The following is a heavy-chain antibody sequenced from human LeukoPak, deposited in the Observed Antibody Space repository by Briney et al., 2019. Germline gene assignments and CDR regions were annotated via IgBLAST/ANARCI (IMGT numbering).Heavy chain of an antibody. CDR1: GGSISSSSYY. V-gene: IGHV4-39*01. CDR2: IYYSGST. J-gene: IGHJ6*02. Sequence: ASETLSLTCTVSGGSISSSSYYWGWIRQPPGKGLEWIGSIYYSGSTYYNPSLKSRVTISVDTSKNQFSLKLSSVTAADTAVYYCARHVLDGITGTSPEYYYYYYGMDVWGQGTTVTVSS. D-gene: IGHD1-7*01. CDR3: ARHVLDGITGTSPEYYYYYYGMDV.